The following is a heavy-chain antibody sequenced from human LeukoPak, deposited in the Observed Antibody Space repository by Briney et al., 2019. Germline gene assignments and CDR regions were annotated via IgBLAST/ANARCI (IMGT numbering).Heavy chain of an antibody. V-gene: IGHV3-11*04. Sequence: GGSLRLSCAASGFTFSDYYMSWIRQAPGKGLEWVSYISSSGSTIYYADSVKGRFTISRDNAKNSLYLQMNSLRAEDTAVYYCARDPVVPAAQGEFDYWGQGTLVTVSS. CDR2: ISSSGSTI. CDR1: GFTFSDYY. CDR3: ARDPVVPAAQGEFDY. J-gene: IGHJ4*02. D-gene: IGHD2-2*01.